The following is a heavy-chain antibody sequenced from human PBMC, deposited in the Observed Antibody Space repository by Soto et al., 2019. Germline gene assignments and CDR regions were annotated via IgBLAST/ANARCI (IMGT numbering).Heavy chain of an antibody. D-gene: IGHD6-19*01. CDR3: AKDSSGWTHYGMDV. CDR2: ISYDGSNK. J-gene: IGHJ6*02. V-gene: IGHV3-30*18. Sequence: QVQLVESGGGVVQPGRSLRLSCAASGFTFSSYGMHWVRQAPGKGLEWVAVISYDGSNKYYADSVKGRFTISRDNSKNTLYLQMNSLRAEDTAVYYCAKDSSGWTHYGMDVWGQGTTVTVSS. CDR1: GFTFSSYG.